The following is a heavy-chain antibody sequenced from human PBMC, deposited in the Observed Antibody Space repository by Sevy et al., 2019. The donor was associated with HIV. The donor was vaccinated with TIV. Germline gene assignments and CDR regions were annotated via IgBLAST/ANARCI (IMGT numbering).Heavy chain of an antibody. J-gene: IGHJ6*02. Sequence: SETLSLTCTVSGGSISGDVYFWTWIRQHPGKGLEWIGYIHYSRGTDYNPSLKSRVTISVDTSKNQISLNMRSVIAADTAVYYCARDSCKSTSCQNWGYYGMDVWGQGTTVTVSS. CDR2: IHYSRGT. CDR3: ARDSCKSTSCQNWGYYGMDV. D-gene: IGHD2-2*01. V-gene: IGHV4-31*03. CDR1: GGSISGDVYF.